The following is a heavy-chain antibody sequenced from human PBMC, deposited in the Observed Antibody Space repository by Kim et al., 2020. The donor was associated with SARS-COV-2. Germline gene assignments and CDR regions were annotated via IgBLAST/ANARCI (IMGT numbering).Heavy chain of an antibody. D-gene: IGHD3-10*01. CDR2: IIPISGTA. Sequence: SVKVSCKASGGTFSSYGISWVRQAPGQGLEWMGGIIPISGTANYAQKFQGRVTLTADESTSTAYMELSSLRSEDTAVYYCARPYYYGSGSFYGMDVWGQGTTVTVSS. J-gene: IGHJ6*02. CDR1: GGTFSSYG. V-gene: IGHV1-69*13. CDR3: ARPYYYGSGSFYGMDV.